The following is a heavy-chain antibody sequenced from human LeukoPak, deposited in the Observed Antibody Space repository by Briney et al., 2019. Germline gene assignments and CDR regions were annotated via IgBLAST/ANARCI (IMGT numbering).Heavy chain of an antibody. V-gene: IGHV3-23*01. CDR3: AKETASGYGAFDI. CDR1: GFTFSSYA. D-gene: IGHD3-22*01. CDR2: ISGSGGST. Sequence: GGSLRLSCAASGFTFSSYAMSWVRQAPGKGLEWVSAISGSGGSTHYADSVKGRFTISRDNSKNALYLQMNSLKAEDTAVYYCAKETASGYGAFDIWGQGTMVTVSS. J-gene: IGHJ3*02.